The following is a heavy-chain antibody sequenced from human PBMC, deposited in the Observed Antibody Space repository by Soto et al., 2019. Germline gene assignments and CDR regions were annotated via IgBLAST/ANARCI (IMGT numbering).Heavy chain of an antibody. Sequence: GGSLRLSCSASGFTFSDYAIHWVHQAPGKGLEYVSAIFPNGVSTHYADSVKGRFTISRDNSKNTVYLQMSSLTAEDTAVYYCVKGEYYYDSSGYYPFDYWGQGT. CDR2: IFPNGVST. D-gene: IGHD3-22*01. CDR3: VKGEYYYDSSGYYPFDY. J-gene: IGHJ4*02. V-gene: IGHV3-64D*06. CDR1: GFTFSDYA.